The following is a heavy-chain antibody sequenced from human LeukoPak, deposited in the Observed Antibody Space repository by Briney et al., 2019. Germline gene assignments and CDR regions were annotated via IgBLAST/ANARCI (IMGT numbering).Heavy chain of an antibody. CDR3: ARDQEGIAVPGTKGRAFDP. J-gene: IGHJ5*02. Sequence: VASVKVSCKASGYTFTGYYMHWVRQAPGQGLEWMGWINPNSGGTNYAQKFQGRVTMTRDTSISTAYMELSRLRSDDTAVYYCARDQEGIAVPGTKGRAFDPWGQGTLVTVSS. CDR2: INPNSGGT. D-gene: IGHD6-19*01. CDR1: GYTFTGYY. V-gene: IGHV1-2*02.